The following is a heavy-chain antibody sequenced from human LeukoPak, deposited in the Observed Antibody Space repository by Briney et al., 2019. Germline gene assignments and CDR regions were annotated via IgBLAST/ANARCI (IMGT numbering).Heavy chain of an antibody. CDR3: ARACWYYDFWSGYYWFDP. J-gene: IGHJ5*02. Sequence: SETLSLTCTVSGGSISSSSYYWGWIRQPPGKGLEWIGEINHSGSTNYNPSLKSRVTISVDTSKNQFSLKLSSVTAADTAVYYCARACWYYDFWSGYYWFDPWGQGTLVTVSS. CDR2: INHSGST. D-gene: IGHD3-3*01. V-gene: IGHV4-39*07. CDR1: GGSISSSSYY.